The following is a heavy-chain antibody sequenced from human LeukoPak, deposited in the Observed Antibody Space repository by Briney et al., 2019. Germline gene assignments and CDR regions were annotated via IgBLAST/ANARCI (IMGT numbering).Heavy chain of an antibody. V-gene: IGHV1-46*01. CDR2: INPSGGST. CDR1: GYTFISYY. D-gene: IGHD3-22*01. CDR3: AREYGEYDSSGYEDY. J-gene: IGHJ4*02. Sequence: ASVKVSCKASGYTFISYYMHWVRQAPGQGLEWMGIINPSGGSTSYAQKFQGRVTMTRDTSTSTVYMELSSLRSEDTAVYYCAREYGEYDSSGYEDYWGQGTLVTVSS.